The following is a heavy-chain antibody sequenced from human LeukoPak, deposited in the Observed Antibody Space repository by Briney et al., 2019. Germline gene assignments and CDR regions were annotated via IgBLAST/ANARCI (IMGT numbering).Heavy chain of an antibody. Sequence: PGGSLRLSCAASGFTFSSYWMNWARQAPGKGLEWVAVILYDGSNKYYADSVKGRFTISRDNSKNTLYLQMNSLRAEDTAVYYCARGLPGYSSSWYFAFDIWGPGTMVTVSS. CDR3: ARGLPGYSSSWYFAFDI. J-gene: IGHJ3*02. CDR2: ILYDGSNK. V-gene: IGHV3-30-3*01. D-gene: IGHD6-13*01. CDR1: GFTFSSYW.